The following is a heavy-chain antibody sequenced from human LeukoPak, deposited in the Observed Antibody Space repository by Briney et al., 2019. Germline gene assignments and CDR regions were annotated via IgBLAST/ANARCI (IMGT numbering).Heavy chain of an antibody. D-gene: IGHD2-2*01. Sequence: PGGSLRLSCAASGFTFSSYAMSWIRQAPGKGLEWVSAISGSGGSTYYADSVKGRFTISRDNSKNTLYLQMNSLRAEDTAVYYCAKGVVVGPAAIDYWGQGTLVTVSS. V-gene: IGHV3-23*01. CDR3: AKGVVVGPAAIDY. CDR1: GFTFSSYA. CDR2: ISGSGGST. J-gene: IGHJ4*02.